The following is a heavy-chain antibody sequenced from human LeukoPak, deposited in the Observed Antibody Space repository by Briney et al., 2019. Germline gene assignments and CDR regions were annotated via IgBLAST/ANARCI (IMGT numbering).Heavy chain of an antibody. V-gene: IGHV4-34*01. J-gene: IGHJ4*02. CDR2: VNHSWAS. CDR3: ARGGRNKYTSGDFAY. CDR1: GGSLSGFF. D-gene: IGHD3-3*01. Sequence: PSETVSLTCAVSGGSLSGFFWSWIRQPPGKGLEWIGEVNHSWASNYKPSLKSRVTISVDTSRTQLSLMLTSVTAADTALYYCARGGRNKYTSGDFAYWGQGILVSVSS.